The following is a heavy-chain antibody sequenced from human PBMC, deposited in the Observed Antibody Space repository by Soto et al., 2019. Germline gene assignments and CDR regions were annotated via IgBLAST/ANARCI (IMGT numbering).Heavy chain of an antibody. D-gene: IGHD3-3*01. Sequence: ASVKVSCKASGYTFTSYDINWVRQATGQGLEWMGWMNPNSGNTGCAQKFQGRVTMTRNTSISTAYMELSSLRSEDTAVYYCARSQVNFWSGYYIMDYYYYYMDVWGKGTTVTVSS. CDR2: MNPNSGNT. V-gene: IGHV1-8*01. J-gene: IGHJ6*03. CDR3: ARSQVNFWSGYYIMDYYYYYMDV. CDR1: GYTFTSYD.